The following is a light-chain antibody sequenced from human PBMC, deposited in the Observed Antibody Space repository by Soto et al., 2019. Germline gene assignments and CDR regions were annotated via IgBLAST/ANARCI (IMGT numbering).Light chain of an antibody. CDR3: QQYKQWSPIT. V-gene: IGKV3-15*01. CDR1: QSVGTN. Sequence: EIVMTQSPGTLSALPGQSATIPCRASQSVGTNLAWYQQKPGQAPRLLIYGASTRATGIPVRFSGSGSGTEFTLTISSLQSDDFAVYYCQQYKQWSPITFGQGTRLE. J-gene: IGKJ5*01. CDR2: GAS.